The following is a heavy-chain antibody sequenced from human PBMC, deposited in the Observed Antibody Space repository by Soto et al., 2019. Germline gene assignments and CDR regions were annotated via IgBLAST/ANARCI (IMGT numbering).Heavy chain of an antibody. CDR2: IYYSGST. J-gene: IGHJ5*02. D-gene: IGHD4-17*01. Sequence: PSETLSLTCTVSGGSISSYYWSWIRQPPGKGLEWIGYIYYSGSTNYNPSLKSRVTISVDTSKNQFSLKLSSVTAADTAVYYCARADYGDVSFFVPWGQGTLVTVSA. CDR1: GGSISSYY. V-gene: IGHV4-59*01. CDR3: ARADYGDVSFFVP.